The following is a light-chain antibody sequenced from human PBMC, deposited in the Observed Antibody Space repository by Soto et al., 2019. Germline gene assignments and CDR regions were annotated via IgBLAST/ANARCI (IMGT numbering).Light chain of an antibody. CDR3: QAWDSSTGV. V-gene: IGLV3-1*01. J-gene: IGLJ2*01. Sequence: SYELTQPPSVSVSPGQTARITYSGDKLGDKYACWYQQKPGQSPVLVIYQDSKRPSGIPERFSGSNSGNTATLTISGAQAMDEADYYCQAWDSSTGVFGGGTKVTVL. CDR1: KLGDKY. CDR2: QDS.